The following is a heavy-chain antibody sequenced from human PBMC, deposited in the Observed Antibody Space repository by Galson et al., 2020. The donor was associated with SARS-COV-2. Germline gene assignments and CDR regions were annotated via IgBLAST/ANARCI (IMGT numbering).Heavy chain of an antibody. CDR2: LSGDSGYI. V-gene: IGHV3-21*01. D-gene: IGHD3-22*01. CDR3: ARDSSFDSSGYFGAFDY. J-gene: IGHJ4*02. Sequence: ETLSLTCAASGFTFSDYSMNWVRQAPGKGLEWISSLSGDSGYIYYADSVKGRFTISRENARNSLNLQLNSLRADDTAVYFCARDSSFDSSGYFGAFDYWGQGTPVTVSS. CDR1: GFTFSDYS.